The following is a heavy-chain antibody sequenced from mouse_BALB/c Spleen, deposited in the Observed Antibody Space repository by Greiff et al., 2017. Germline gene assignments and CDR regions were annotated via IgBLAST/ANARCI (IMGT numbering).Heavy chain of an antibody. V-gene: IGHV2-3*01. CDR2: IWGDGST. CDR1: GFSLTSYG. J-gene: IGHJ2*01. D-gene: IGHD2-14*01. CDR3: ANGGYRYDGNCFDY. Sequence: VQLVESGPGLVAPSQSLSITCTVSGFSLTSYGVSWVRQPPGKGLEWLGVIWGDGSTNNHSALISRLSISKDNSKSQVFLQLNSLQTDDTATYYYANGGYRYDGNCFDYWGQGTTITVS.